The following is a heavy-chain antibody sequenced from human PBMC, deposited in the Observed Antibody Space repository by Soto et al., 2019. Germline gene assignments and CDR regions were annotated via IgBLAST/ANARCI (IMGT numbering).Heavy chain of an antibody. Sequence: EVQLVESGGGVVQPGGSLRLSCTASGFTFNTHWMHWVRQAPGKGLVWVSRIYFDGITTNYADSVKGRLTGSRDNAKNTEYRHVNTLRDEDTAVYYGARGGARGVDYWGQGTLVTVSS. V-gene: IGHV3-74*01. D-gene: IGHD3-10*01. CDR2: IYFDGITT. J-gene: IGHJ4*02. CDR3: ARGGARGVDY. CDR1: GFTFNTHW.